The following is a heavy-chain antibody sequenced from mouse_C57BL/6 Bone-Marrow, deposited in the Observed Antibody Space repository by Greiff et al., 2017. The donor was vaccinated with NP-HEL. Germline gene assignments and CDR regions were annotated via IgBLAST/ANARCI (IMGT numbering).Heavy chain of an antibody. CDR1: GYTFSSYA. CDR3: ANFYFDY. Sequence: EVQLVESGGGLVKPGGSLKLSCAASGYTFSSYAMSWVRQTPEKRLEWVATISDGGSYTYYPDNVKGRFTISRDNAKNNRYLQMRHLKSEDTAMYYCANFYFDYWGQGTTLTVSS. V-gene: IGHV5-4*01. CDR2: ISDGGSYT. J-gene: IGHJ2*01.